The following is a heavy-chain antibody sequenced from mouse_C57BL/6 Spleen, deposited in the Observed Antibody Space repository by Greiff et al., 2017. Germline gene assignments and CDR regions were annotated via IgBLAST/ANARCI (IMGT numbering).Heavy chain of an antibody. V-gene: IGHV1-39*01. J-gene: IGHJ1*03. CDR2: INPNYGTT. Sequence: EVKVVESGPELVKPGASVKISCKASGYSFTDYNMNWVKQSNGKSLEWIGVINPNYGTTSYNQKFKGKATLTVDQSSSTAYMQLNSLTSEDSAVYYCARYKGPTVVGYFDVWGTGTTVTVSS. D-gene: IGHD1-1*01. CDR3: ARYKGPTVVGYFDV. CDR1: GYSFTDYN.